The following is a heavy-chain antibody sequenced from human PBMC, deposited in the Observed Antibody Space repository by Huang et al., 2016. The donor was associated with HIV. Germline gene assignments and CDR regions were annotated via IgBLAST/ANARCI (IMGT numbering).Heavy chain of an antibody. J-gene: IGHJ3*02. CDR2: INHSGST. Sequence: QVQLQQWGAGLLKPSETLSLTCAVYGGSFSGCYWSWIRQSPGKGLEWIGEINHSGSTNYNPSLKSRLTISVDTSKNQFSLKLSSVTAADTTVYYCARERMMSWLDDHDAFDIWGQGTMVTVSS. CDR3: ARERMMSWLDDHDAFDI. CDR1: GGSFSGCY. V-gene: IGHV4-34*01. D-gene: IGHD1-1*01.